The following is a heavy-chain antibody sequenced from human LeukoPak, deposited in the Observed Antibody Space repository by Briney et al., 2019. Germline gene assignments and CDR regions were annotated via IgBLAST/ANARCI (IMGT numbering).Heavy chain of an antibody. CDR2: ISYDGSNK. CDR3: AKGTRRQLVPEFDY. D-gene: IGHD6-6*01. J-gene: IGHJ4*02. Sequence: GGSLRLSCAASGFTFSSYGMHWVRQAPGKGLEWVAVISYDGSNKYYADSVEGRFTISRDNSKNTLYLQVNSLRAEDTAVYYCAKGTRRQLVPEFDYWGQGTLVTVSS. CDR1: GFTFSSYG. V-gene: IGHV3-30*18.